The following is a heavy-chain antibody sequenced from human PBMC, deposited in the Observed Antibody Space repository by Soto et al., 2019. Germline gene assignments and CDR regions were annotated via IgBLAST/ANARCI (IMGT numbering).Heavy chain of an antibody. CDR3: AKDPSAITIFGVLIL. V-gene: IGHV3-23*01. CDR1: GFTFISYA. D-gene: IGHD3-3*01. J-gene: IGHJ4*02. Sequence: EVQLLESGGGLVQPGGSLRLSCAASGFTFISYAMSWVRQAPGKGLEWVSGISGSGGSTYYADSVKGRFTISRDNSKNTLYLQMNSLRAEDTAVYYCAKDPSAITIFGVLILWGQGTLVTVSS. CDR2: ISGSGGST.